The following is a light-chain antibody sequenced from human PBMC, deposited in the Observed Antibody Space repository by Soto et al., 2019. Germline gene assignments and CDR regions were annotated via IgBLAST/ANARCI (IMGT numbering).Light chain of an antibody. V-gene: IGKV1-27*01. CDR2: AAS. J-gene: IGKJ1*01. CDR1: QAISNY. Sequence: MRITHSASSVFAYFEDRVIITCLSSQAISNYLAWYQQKPGKVPKLLIYAASTLQSGVPSRFSGSGSGTDFTLTISSLQPADVATYYCQKYNSAPWTFGRGTKVDIK. CDR3: QKYNSAPWT.